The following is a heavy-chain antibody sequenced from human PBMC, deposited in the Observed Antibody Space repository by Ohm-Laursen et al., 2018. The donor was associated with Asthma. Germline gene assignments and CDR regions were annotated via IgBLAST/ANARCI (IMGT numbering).Heavy chain of an antibody. CDR1: GGSISSGGYY. Sequence: TLSLTCTVSGGSISSGGYYWSWIRQHPGKGLEWIGYIYYSGSTYYNPSLKSRVTISVDTSKNQFSLNLSSVTAADTALYYCAKDMGCSGGSCYYYYGMDVWGQGTTVTVSS. J-gene: IGHJ6*02. CDR2: IYYSGST. D-gene: IGHD2-15*01. CDR3: AKDMGCSGGSCYYYYGMDV. V-gene: IGHV4-31*03.